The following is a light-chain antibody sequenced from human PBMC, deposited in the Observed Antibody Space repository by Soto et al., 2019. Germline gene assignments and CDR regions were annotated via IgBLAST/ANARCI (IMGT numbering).Light chain of an antibody. J-gene: IGKJ5*01. V-gene: IGKV1-33*01. CDR2: DAT. CDR3: HQYDSLPPT. CDR1: QDINNY. Sequence: DIQITHSPSSLSASVGDRVTITCQASQDINNYLNWYQQKPRKAPKLLIFDATNLETGVPSRFSGSGSRTHYSLTISSLQPEDFATYYCHQYDSLPPTFGQGTRLEIK.